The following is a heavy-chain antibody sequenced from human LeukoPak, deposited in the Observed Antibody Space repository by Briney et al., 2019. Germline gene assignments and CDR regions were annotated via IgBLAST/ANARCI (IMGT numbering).Heavy chain of an antibody. V-gene: IGHV3-7*01. Sequence: GGSLTLSCAASGFTFSSYWMSWVRQAPGKGLEWVANIKQDGGEEYYVDSVKGRFTISRDNAKNSIYLQLNSLRAEDTAVYYCARGNSGYRDCWGQGTLVTVSS. J-gene: IGHJ4*02. D-gene: IGHD5-12*01. CDR1: GFTFSSYW. CDR2: IKQDGGEE. CDR3: ARGNSGYRDC.